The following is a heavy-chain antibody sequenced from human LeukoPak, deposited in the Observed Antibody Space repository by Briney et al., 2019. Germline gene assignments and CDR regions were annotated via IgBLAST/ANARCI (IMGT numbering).Heavy chain of an antibody. J-gene: IGHJ5*02. Sequence: GSLRLSCAASGFTFSSYSMNWVRQAPGKGLEWVAFIRYDGSNKYYADSVKGRFTISRDNSKNTLYLQMNSLRAEDTAVYYCAKSGYDFGGWFDPWGQGTLVTVSS. CDR2: IRYDGSNK. D-gene: IGHD5-12*01. CDR3: AKSGYDFGGWFDP. CDR1: GFTFSSYS. V-gene: IGHV3-30*02.